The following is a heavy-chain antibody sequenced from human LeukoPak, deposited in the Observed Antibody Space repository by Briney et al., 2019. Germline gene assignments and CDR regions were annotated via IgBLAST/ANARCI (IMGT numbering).Heavy chain of an antibody. CDR2: ISSSSSYI. Sequence: PGGSLRLSCAASGFTFSSYSMNWVRQAPGKGLGWVSSISSSSSYIKYADSVKGRFTISRDNAKNSLYLQMNSLRAEDTAVYYCARLTYFDYWGQGNLVTVSS. J-gene: IGHJ4*02. V-gene: IGHV3-21*01. CDR1: GFTFSSYS. CDR3: ARLTYFDY.